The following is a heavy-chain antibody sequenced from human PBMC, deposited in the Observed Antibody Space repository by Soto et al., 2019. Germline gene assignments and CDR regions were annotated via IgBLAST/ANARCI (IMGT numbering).Heavy chain of an antibody. V-gene: IGHV4-34*01. CDR3: ARGIGYCSSINCYSSRRLRFDS. CDR1: GGSFSGYY. D-gene: IGHD2-2*01. CDR2: VNHSGTT. J-gene: IGHJ4*02. Sequence: QVQLQQWGAGLLKPSETLSLTCDVYGGSFSGYYWTGIRQSPEKGLEWIGEVNHSGTTYYNPSLKTRVTISVHTPKNQFSLKMSSVTAADTAVYYCARGIGYCSSINCYSSRRLRFDSWGQGTLVTVSS.